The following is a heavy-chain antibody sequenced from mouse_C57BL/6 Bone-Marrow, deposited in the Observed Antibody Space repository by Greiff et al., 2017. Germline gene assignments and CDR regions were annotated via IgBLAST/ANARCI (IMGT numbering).Heavy chain of an antibody. CDR3: LYGSSSFDY. Sequence: QVQLQQPGAELVKPGASVKLSCKASGYTFTSYWMQWVKQRPGQGLEWIGEIDPSDSYNNYNQKFKGKATLTVDTSSSTAYMQLSSLTSEDSAVYYCLYGSSSFDYWGQGTTLTVSS. J-gene: IGHJ2*01. V-gene: IGHV1-50*01. CDR1: GYTFTSYW. D-gene: IGHD1-1*01. CDR2: IDPSDSYN.